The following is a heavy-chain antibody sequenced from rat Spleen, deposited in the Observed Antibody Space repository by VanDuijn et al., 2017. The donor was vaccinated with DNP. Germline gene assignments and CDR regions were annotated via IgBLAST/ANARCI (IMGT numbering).Heavy chain of an antibody. V-gene: IGHV3-3*01. Sequence: EVQLQESGPGLVKPSQSLSLTCSVTGYSITSSYRWNWIRKFPGNKLEWMGYINSAGSTNYNPSLKSRISITRDTSKNQFFLQVNSVTTEDTATYYCARGYYDGSGFAYWGQVTLVTVSS. J-gene: IGHJ3*01. CDR3: ARGYYDGSGFAY. D-gene: IGHD1-12*02. CDR2: INSAGST. CDR1: GYSITSSYR.